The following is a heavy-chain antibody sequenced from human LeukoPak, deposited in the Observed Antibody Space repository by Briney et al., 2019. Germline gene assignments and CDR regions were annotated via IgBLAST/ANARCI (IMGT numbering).Heavy chain of an antibody. CDR2: ISAYNGNT. CDR1: GYTFTSYG. CDR3: ARVPHYYDSSGYLLD. D-gene: IGHD3-22*01. Sequence: ASVKVSCKASGYTFTSYGISWVRQAPGQGLEWMGWISAYNGNTNYAQKLQGRVTMTTDTSTSTAYMELRSLRSDDTAVYYCARVPHYYDSSGYLLDWRQGTLVTVSS. V-gene: IGHV1-18*01. J-gene: IGHJ4*02.